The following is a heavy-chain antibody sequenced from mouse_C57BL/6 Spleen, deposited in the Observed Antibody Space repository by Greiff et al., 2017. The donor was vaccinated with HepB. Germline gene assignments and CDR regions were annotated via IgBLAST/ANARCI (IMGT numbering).Heavy chain of an antibody. CDR1: GFNIKNTY. Sequence: EVKLVESVAELVRPGASVKLSCTASGFNIKNTYMHWVKQRPEQGLEWIGRIDPANGNTKYAPKFQGKATITADTSSNTAYLQLSSLTSEDTAIYYCARSAYGKNWYFDVWGTGTTVTVSS. CDR2: IDPANGNT. J-gene: IGHJ1*03. CDR3: ARSAYGKNWYFDV. V-gene: IGHV14-3*01. D-gene: IGHD2-1*01.